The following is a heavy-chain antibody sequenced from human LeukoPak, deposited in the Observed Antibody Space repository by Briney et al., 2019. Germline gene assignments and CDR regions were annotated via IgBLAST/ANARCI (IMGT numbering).Heavy chain of an antibody. CDR1: GESFSGYY. J-gene: IGHJ4*02. V-gene: IGHV4-34*01. CDR2: INQSGTT. Sequence: SETLSLTCAVYGESFSGYYWSWIRQPPGKGLEWIGEINQSGTTNYNPSLESRVAMSVDPSKNQFSLNLTSVAAANTAVYYCSRRPRNSGSDDGPPGLDYWGQGTLVTVSS. D-gene: IGHD1-26*01. CDR3: SRRPRNSGSDDGPPGLDY.